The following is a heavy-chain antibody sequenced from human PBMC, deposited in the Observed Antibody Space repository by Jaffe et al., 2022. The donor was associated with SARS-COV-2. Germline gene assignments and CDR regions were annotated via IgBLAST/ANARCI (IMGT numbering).Heavy chain of an antibody. CDR1: GGSISSYY. CDR3: AQQSGVASRGAFDI. CDR2: IYYSGST. Sequence: QVQLQESGPGLVKPSETLSLTCTVSGGSISSYYWSWIRQPPGKGLEWIGYIYYSGSTNYNPSLKSRVTISVDTSKNQFSLKLSSVTAADTAVYYCAQQSGVASRGAFDIWGQGTMVTVSS. V-gene: IGHV4-59*01. J-gene: IGHJ3*02. D-gene: IGHD2-15*01.